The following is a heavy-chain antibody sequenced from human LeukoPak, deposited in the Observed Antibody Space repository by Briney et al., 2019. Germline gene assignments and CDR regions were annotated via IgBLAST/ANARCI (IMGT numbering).Heavy chain of an antibody. Sequence: GGSLRLSCAASGFTFSYYWMHRVRQAPGKGLVWVSRINSDGSSTDYADSVKGRFTISRDNAKDTLYLQMNSLRAEDTAVYYCARDRVAGARDIWGQGTMVTVSS. J-gene: IGHJ3*02. D-gene: IGHD6-13*01. CDR3: ARDRVAGARDI. CDR2: INSDGSST. CDR1: GFTFSYYW. V-gene: IGHV3-74*01.